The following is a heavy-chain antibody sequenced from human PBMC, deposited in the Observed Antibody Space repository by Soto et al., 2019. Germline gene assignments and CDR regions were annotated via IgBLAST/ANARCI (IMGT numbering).Heavy chain of an antibody. CDR1: GSSINSSGYY. Sequence: SETLSLTCTVSGSSINSSGYYWGWIRQPPGKGLEWIGYIYYTGSTNFNPSLKNRVIISVDTSKNQFSLKLSSVTAADTAVYYCARSYPNTIFGVVPSRGLDVWGQGTTVTVSS. V-gene: IGHV4-61*05. CDR2: IYYTGST. CDR3: ARSYPNTIFGVVPSRGLDV. J-gene: IGHJ6*02. D-gene: IGHD3-3*01.